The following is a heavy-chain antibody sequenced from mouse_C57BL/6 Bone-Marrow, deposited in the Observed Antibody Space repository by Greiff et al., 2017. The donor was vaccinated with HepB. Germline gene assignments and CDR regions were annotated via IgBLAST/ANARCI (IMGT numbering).Heavy chain of an antibody. J-gene: IGHJ2*01. V-gene: IGHV1-64*01. CDR2: IHPNSGST. Sequence: QVQLKQPGAELVKPGASVKLSCKASGYTFTSYWMHWVKQRPGQGLEWIGMIHPNSGSTNYNEKFKSKATLTVDKSSSTAYMQLSSLTSEDSAVYYCARPIYYDYDGYWGQGTTLTVSS. D-gene: IGHD2-4*01. CDR3: ARPIYYDYDGY. CDR1: GYTFTSYW.